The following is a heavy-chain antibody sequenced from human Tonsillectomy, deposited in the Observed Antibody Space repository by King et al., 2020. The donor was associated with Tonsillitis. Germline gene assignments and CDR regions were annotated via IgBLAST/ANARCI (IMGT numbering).Heavy chain of an antibody. J-gene: IGHJ3*02. V-gene: IGHV3-21*01. CDR1: GFTFSSYS. D-gene: IGHD7-27*01. Sequence: QLVQSGGGLVKPGGSLRLSCAASGFTFSSYSMNWVRQAPGKGLEWVSSISSSSTYIYYADSVKGRFTISRDNAKNSLFLQMHSLRAEDTAVYYCARYRRSGSDAFDIWGQGTMVTVSS. CDR2: ISSSSTYI. CDR3: ARYRRSGSDAFDI.